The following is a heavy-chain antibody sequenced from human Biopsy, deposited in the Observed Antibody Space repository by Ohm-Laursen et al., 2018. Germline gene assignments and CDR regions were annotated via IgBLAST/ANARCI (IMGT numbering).Heavy chain of an antibody. V-gene: IGHV3-48*01. Sequence: GSLRLSCAASGFTFSSYSMNWVRQAPGKGLEWVSFISSGSSPIYYADSVKGRFTISRDDAKNSLYLQMNSLRAEDTAVYYCGNYDNGGFFLRHWGQGTLVTVSS. CDR1: GFTFSSYS. CDR2: ISSGSSPI. D-gene: IGHD3-22*01. CDR3: GNYDNGGFFLRH. J-gene: IGHJ4*02.